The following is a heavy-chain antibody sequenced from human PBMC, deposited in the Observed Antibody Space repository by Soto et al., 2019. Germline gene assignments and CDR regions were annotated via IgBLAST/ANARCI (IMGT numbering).Heavy chain of an antibody. CDR1: GYIFTSRY. D-gene: IGHD1-1*01. Sequence: QVQLVQSGAEVKKPGASVKVSCKTSGYIFTSRYMHWVRQAPGQGLEWMAIINPSGGDTIYAQGFQCRVTVPSDTSTNTVSMELSELRFEDTAVYCCDRDRGGTDWENEGRDFWSQGTKVTVSS. CDR3: DRDRGGTDWENEGRDF. CDR2: INPSGGDT. V-gene: IGHV1-46*01. J-gene: IGHJ3*01.